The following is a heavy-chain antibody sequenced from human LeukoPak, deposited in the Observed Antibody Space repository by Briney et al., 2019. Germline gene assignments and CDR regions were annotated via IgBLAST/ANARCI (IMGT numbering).Heavy chain of an antibody. CDR1: GGTFSSYA. V-gene: IGHV1-69*17. CDR2: IIPIFGIA. CDR3: AREAPDCGGDCYSGHFQH. Sequence: SVKVSCKASGGTFSSYAISWVRQAPGQGLEWMGGIIPIFGIANYAQKFQGRVTITADKSTSTAYMELSSLRSEDTAVYYCAREAPDCGGDCYSGHFQHWGQGTLVTVSS. J-gene: IGHJ1*01. D-gene: IGHD2-21*02.